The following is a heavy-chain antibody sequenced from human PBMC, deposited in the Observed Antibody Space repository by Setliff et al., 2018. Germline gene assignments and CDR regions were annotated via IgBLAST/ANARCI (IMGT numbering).Heavy chain of an antibody. CDR1: GGSISHHY. D-gene: IGHD1-1*01. CDR3: ARHLTGPTGMASDY. J-gene: IGHJ4*02. CDR2: MYNSGNT. Sequence: SETLSLTCTVSGGSISHHYWSWIRQPPGKGLEWVGYMYNSGNTNYNPSLRRRVAISVDKSKNQFSLKLSSVTAADTAVYFCARHLTGPTGMASDYWGQGTLVT. V-gene: IGHV4-59*08.